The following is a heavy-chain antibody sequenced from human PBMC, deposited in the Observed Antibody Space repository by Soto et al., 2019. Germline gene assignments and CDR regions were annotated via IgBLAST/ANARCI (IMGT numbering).Heavy chain of an antibody. J-gene: IGHJ6*01. Sequence: QVQLVESGGGVVQPGRSLRLSCAASGFTFSSYGMHWVRQAPGKGLEWVAVISYDGSNKYYADSVKGRFTISRDNSKNTLYLQMNSLRAEDTAVYYCAKGDEGDYYYGMDVW. CDR3: AKGDEGDYYYGMDV. V-gene: IGHV3-30*18. CDR2: ISYDGSNK. CDR1: GFTFSSYG.